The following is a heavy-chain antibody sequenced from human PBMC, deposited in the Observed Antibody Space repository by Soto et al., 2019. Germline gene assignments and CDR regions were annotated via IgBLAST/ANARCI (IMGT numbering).Heavy chain of an antibody. D-gene: IGHD6-19*01. J-gene: IGHJ6*03. CDR3: ARGYSSGWLVYYYYYMDV. CDR1: GGTISSCS. Sequence: SEALSVPCTVSGGTISSCSLTWIRQPPGKGLEWIGYIYYSGSTNYNPSLKSRVTISVDTSKNQFSLKLSSVTAADTAVYYCARGYSSGWLVYYYYYMDVWGKWTTVT. V-gene: IGHV4-59*08. CDR2: IYYSGST.